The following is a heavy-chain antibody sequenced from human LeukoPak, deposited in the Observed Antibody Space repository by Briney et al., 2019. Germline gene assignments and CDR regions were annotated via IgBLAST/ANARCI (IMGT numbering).Heavy chain of an antibody. CDR1: GGTFSSYA. CDR3: ARGTADTAMVLGVFDY. Sequence: SVKVSCKASGGTFSSYAISWVRQAPGQGLEWMGRIIPILGIANYAQKFQGRVTITADKSTSTAYMELSSLRSEDTAVYYCARGTADTAMVLGVFDYWGQGTLVTVSS. CDR2: IIPILGIA. J-gene: IGHJ4*02. D-gene: IGHD5-18*01. V-gene: IGHV1-69*04.